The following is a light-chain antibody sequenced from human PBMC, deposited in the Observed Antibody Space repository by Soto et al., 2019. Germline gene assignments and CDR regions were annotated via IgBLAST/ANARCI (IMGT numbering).Light chain of an antibody. CDR1: SSDVGDYNY. V-gene: IGLV2-14*01. J-gene: IGLJ1*01. CDR2: EVS. Sequence: QSALTQPASVSGSPGQSITSSCTGASSDVGDYNYVSWYQQNPGKAPKLMVYEVSNRPSGVSDRFSGSKSGNTASLTISGLQTEDEADYYCSSYSSNTSLRYVFGTGTKVTVL. CDR3: SSYSSNTSLRYV.